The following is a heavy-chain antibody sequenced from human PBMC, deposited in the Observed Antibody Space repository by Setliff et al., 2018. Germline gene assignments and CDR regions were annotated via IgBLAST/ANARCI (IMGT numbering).Heavy chain of an antibody. CDR3: TRGLDILTAYAPMVY. Sequence: GASVKVSCKSSGGTFRNYGISWVRQAPGQGLDWMGGIIPIFGTASYAQKFQGRFTISRDESKNSLYLQINGLRTEDTAVYFCTRGLDILTAYAPMVYWGQGTVVTVSS. CDR2: IIPIFGTA. CDR1: GGTFRNYG. V-gene: IGHV1-69*05. J-gene: IGHJ4*02. D-gene: IGHD3-9*01.